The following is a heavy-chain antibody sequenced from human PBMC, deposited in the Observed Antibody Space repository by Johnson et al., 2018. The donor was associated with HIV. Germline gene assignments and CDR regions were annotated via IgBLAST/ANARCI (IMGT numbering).Heavy chain of an antibody. Sequence: VQLVESGGGVVQPGRSLRLSCAASGFTFSNYAMHWVRQAPGKGLEWVAVMWYDGSNKYYADSVKGRFTISRDNSKNTLYLQMNSLKTEDTAVYYCTRAYRLSGGDDAFDIWGQGTMVTVSS. V-gene: IGHV3-33*01. CDR3: TRAYRLSGGDDAFDI. CDR1: GFTFSNYA. J-gene: IGHJ3*02. D-gene: IGHD3-10*02. CDR2: MWYDGSNK.